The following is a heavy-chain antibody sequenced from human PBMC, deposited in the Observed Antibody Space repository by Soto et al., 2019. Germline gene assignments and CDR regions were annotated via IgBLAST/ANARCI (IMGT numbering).Heavy chain of an antibody. Sequence: QVQLVQSGAEVKKPGASVKVSCKASGYTFTSYDINWVPQATGQGLEWMGWMNPNSGNTGNAQKFQGRITMTRNTSISTAYMELSSLRSEDTAVYYCARSVEWLASFDYWGQGTLVTVSS. V-gene: IGHV1-8*01. CDR1: GYTFTSYD. CDR2: MNPNSGNT. D-gene: IGHD6-19*01. CDR3: ARSVEWLASFDY. J-gene: IGHJ4*02.